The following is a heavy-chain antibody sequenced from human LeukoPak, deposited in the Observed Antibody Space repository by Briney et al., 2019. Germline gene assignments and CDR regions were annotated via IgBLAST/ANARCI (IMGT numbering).Heavy chain of an antibody. J-gene: IGHJ6*03. CDR1: GYTFTSYD. D-gene: IGHD3-10*01. Sequence: GASVKVSCKASGYTFTSYDINWVRQATGQGLEWMGWMNPNSGNTGYAQKFQGRVTMTRNTSINTAYMELSSLRSEDTAVYYCARDRAPHITMVRGAPEYYYMDVWGKGTTVTVSS. CDR3: ARDRAPHITMVRGAPEYYYMDV. V-gene: IGHV1-8*02. CDR2: MNPNSGNT.